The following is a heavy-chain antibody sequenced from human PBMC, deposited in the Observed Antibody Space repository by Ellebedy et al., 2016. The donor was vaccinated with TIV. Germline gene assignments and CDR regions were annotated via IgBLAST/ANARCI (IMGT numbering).Heavy chain of an antibody. CDR2: INHSGST. Sequence: SETLSLTXAVYGGSFSGYYWSWIRQPPGKGLEWIGEINHSGSTNYNPSLKSRVTISVDTSKNQFSLKLSSVTAADTAVYYCARMGPSYYGSGSRDYWGQGTLVTVSS. J-gene: IGHJ4*02. CDR3: ARMGPSYYGSGSRDY. V-gene: IGHV4-34*01. CDR1: GGSFSGYY. D-gene: IGHD3-10*01.